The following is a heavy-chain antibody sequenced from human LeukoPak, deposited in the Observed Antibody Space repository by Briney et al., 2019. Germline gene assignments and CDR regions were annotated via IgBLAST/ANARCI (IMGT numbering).Heavy chain of an antibody. V-gene: IGHV3-7*01. CDR1: GFTFSSYW. CDR3: ARGGYNSRYYFDY. J-gene: IGHJ4*02. Sequence: GGSLRLSCAASGFTFSSYWMSWVRQAPAKGLEWVANIKQDGSEKYYVDSVKGRFTISRDNAKNSLYLQMNSLRAEDTAVYYCARGGYNSRYYFDYWGQGNLVTVSS. CDR2: IKQDGSEK. D-gene: IGHD5-24*01.